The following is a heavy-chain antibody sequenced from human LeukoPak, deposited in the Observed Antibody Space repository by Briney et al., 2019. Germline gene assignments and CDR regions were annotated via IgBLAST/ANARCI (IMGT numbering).Heavy chain of an antibody. V-gene: IGHV1-3*01. CDR3: VVEHREDDY. Sequence: ASVKVSCKTSGCIFTNYAFHWVRQAPGQRLEWLGWINAGNDDTKYSQKFQGRVTITRDTSASTAYMELSSLRSEDTAVYYCVVEHREDDYWGQGTLVTVSS. CDR2: INAGNDDT. J-gene: IGHJ4*02. CDR1: GCIFTNYA.